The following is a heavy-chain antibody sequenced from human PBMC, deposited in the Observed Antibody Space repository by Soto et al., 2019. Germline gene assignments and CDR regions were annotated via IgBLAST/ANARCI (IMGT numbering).Heavy chain of an antibody. CDR2: ISSTSFSI. Sequence: EVQLVESGGGLIQPGGSLRLSCAASGFSFSSHSMNWVRQAPGKGLEWVSYISSTSFSIYYADSVKGRFTISRDNANNSLYLQMNSLRADDTAVYYCARDQRYGDRYNYFLLDVCCKGTTVTVSS. D-gene: IGHD2-21*02. V-gene: IGHV3-48*01. CDR3: ARDQRYGDRYNYFLLDV. J-gene: IGHJ6*04. CDR1: GFSFSSHS.